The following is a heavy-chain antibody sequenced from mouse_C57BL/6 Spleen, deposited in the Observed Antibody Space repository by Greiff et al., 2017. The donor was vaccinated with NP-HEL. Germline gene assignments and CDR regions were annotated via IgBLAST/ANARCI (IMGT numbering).Heavy chain of an antibody. CDR2: IHPNSGST. V-gene: IGHV1-64*01. CDR1: GYTFTSYW. CDR3: ARGGYGSSYVGFAY. D-gene: IGHD1-1*01. Sequence: QVQLQQPGAELVKPGASVKLSCKASGYTFTSYWMHRVKQRPGQGLEWIGMIHPNSGSTNYNEKFKSKATLTVDKSSSTAYMQLSSLTSEDSAVYYCARGGYGSSYVGFAYWGQGTLVTVSA. J-gene: IGHJ3*01.